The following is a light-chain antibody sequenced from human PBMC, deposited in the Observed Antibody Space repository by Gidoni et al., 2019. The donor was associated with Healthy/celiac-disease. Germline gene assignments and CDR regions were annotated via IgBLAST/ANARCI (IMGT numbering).Light chain of an antibody. Sequence: IVMTQCPPSLAVSLGERVTINCKSSQSVLYSSNNKNYLAWYQQKPVQPPKLLIYWASTRESGVPDRFSGSGSGTEFTLTISSLQAEDVAVYYCQQYYITPCTFGQGTKVEIK. CDR1: QSVLYSSNNKNY. V-gene: IGKV4-1*01. J-gene: IGKJ1*01. CDR3: QQYYITPCT. CDR2: WAS.